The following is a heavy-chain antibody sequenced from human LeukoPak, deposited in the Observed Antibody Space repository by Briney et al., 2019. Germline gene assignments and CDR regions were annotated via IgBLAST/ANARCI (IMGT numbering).Heavy chain of an antibody. D-gene: IGHD6-13*01. Sequence: GASVKVSCKASGYTFTGYYMHWVRQAPGQGLEWMGWINPNSGGTNYAQKFQGRVTMTRDTSISTAYMELSRLRSDDTAVYYCARDSSSWYGVNWFDPWGQGTLVTVSS. CDR1: GYTFTGYY. CDR3: ARDSSSWYGVNWFDP. V-gene: IGHV1-2*02. J-gene: IGHJ5*02. CDR2: INPNSGGT.